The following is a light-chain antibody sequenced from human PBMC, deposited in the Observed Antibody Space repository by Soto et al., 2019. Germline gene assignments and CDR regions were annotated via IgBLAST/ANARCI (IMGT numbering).Light chain of an antibody. V-gene: IGLV1-44*01. CDR1: SSNIGSNT. CDR3: AAWDDSLNVL. J-gene: IGLJ2*01. Sequence: QSVLTQPPLASGTPGQRVTISCSGSSSNIGSNTVNWYQQLPGTAPKLLIYSNNQRPSGVPDRFSGSKSGTSASLAISGLQSEDEADYYCAAWDDSLNVLFGGGTKLTVL. CDR2: SNN.